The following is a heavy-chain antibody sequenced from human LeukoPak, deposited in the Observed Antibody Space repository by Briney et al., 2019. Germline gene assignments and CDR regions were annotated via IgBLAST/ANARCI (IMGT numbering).Heavy chain of an antibody. CDR1: GFTVSSNY. CDR2: IYSGGST. CDR3: ARELLNYGMDV. V-gene: IGHV3-66*01. J-gene: IGHJ6*02. Sequence: GGSLRLFCAASGFTVSSNYMSWVRQAPGKGLEWVSVIYSGGSTYYAAFVKGRFTISRDNSKNPLYLQMNSLRAEDTAVYYCARELLNYGMDVWGQGTTVAVSS.